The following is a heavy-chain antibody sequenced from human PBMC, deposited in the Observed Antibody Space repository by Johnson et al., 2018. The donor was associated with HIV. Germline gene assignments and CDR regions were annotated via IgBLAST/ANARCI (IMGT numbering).Heavy chain of an antibody. CDR1: GFTFSSYG. J-gene: IGHJ3*02. D-gene: IGHD6-13*01. CDR3: ARPTRSSIEAAGDDAFDI. CDR2: IFSVGDV. V-gene: IGHV3-NL1*01. Sequence: QVLLVESGGGVVQPGRSLRVSCAASGFTFSSYGMHWVRQAPGKGLEWVSVIFSVGDVYYADSVKGRFTISRENSKNTLHLQMNSLRSEDTAVYDCARPTRSSIEAAGDDAFDIWGQGTMVTVSS.